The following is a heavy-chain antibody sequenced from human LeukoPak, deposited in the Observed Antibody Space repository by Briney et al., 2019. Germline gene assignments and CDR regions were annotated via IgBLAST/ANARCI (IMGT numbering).Heavy chain of an antibody. J-gene: IGHJ5*02. CDR3: AIDRPSAIGTTVRFDP. D-gene: IGHD1-1*01. V-gene: IGHV1-18*04. CDR2: ISTYSGNI. CDR1: GYIFTTYS. Sequence: ASVKVSCKASGYIFTTYSISWVRQAPGQGLEWMGWISTYSGNINYAQKFQGRVTMTTDTSTSTAYMELRSLRSDDTAMYYCAIDRPSAIGTTVRFDPWGQGTLVAVSS.